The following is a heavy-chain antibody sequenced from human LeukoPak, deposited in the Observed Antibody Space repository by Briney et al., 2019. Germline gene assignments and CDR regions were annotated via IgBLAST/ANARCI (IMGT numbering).Heavy chain of an antibody. CDR1: GFTVSSNY. D-gene: IGHD2-2*01. CDR3: ARDHFNGIVVVPFDY. V-gene: IGHV3-66*01. CDR2: IYRGGST. J-gene: IGHJ4*02. Sequence: GGSLRLSCAASGFTVSSNYMSWVRQAPGKGLEWVSIIYRGGSTYYADSVKGRFTISRDNSINTLYLQMNSLRAEDTAVYYCARDHFNGIVVVPFDYWGQGTLVTVSS.